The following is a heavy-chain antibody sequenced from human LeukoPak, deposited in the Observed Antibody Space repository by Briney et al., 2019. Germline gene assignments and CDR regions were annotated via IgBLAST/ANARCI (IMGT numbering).Heavy chain of an antibody. CDR3: ARHEGYSYAFAY. J-gene: IGHJ4*02. CDR1: GGPISRYY. Sequence: SETLSLTCTVSGGPISRYYWSWIRQPPGKGLEWIGYIYYSGSTNYNPFLKSLVTISADTYKNQFSLKLSSVTAADTAVYFCARHEGYSYAFAYWGQGTLVTVSS. D-gene: IGHD5-18*01. V-gene: IGHV4-59*08. CDR2: IYYSGST.